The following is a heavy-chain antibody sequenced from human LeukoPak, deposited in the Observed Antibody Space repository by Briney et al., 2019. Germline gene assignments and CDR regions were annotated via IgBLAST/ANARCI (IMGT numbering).Heavy chain of an antibody. CDR1: GASISSYY. CDR3: GXTYYYGSYYMDV. D-gene: IGHD3-10*01. V-gene: IGHV4-4*07. J-gene: IGHJ6*03. CDR2: IYVTGST. Sequence: ETLSXXCXVSGASISSYYWSWIRQPAGKALEWIGRIYVTGSTTYNPSLESRVTMSLDTSKNHFSLKLRSVTAADTAVYYCGXTYYYGSYYMDVWGKGTTVTISS.